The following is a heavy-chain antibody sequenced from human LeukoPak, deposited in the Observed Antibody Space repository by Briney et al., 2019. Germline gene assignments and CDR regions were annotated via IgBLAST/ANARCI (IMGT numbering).Heavy chain of an antibody. J-gene: IGHJ4*02. CDR1: GGSISSYY. CDR2: IYYSGST. D-gene: IGHD6-13*01. CDR3: ARTDSGSWPNFDY. Sequence: SETLSLTCTVSGGSISSYYWSWIRQPPGKGLEWIGYIYYSGSTNYNPSLKSRVTISVDTSKNQFSLKLSSVTAADTAVYYCARTDSGSWPNFDYWGQGTLVTVSS. V-gene: IGHV4-59*01.